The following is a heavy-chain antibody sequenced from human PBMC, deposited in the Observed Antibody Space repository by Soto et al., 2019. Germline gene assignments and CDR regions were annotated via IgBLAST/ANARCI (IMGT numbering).Heavy chain of an antibody. Sequence: QVQLVQSGAEVKKPGASVKVSCKASGYTFTSYDINWVRQATGQGLEWMGWMNPNSGNTGYAQKFQGRVTMTRNTSISTAYMELSSRRSEDTAVYYCATDPYSSGWYYYYYGMDVWGQGTTVTVSS. CDR3: ATDPYSSGWYYYYYGMDV. CDR1: GYTFTSYD. CDR2: MNPNSGNT. V-gene: IGHV1-8*01. D-gene: IGHD6-19*01. J-gene: IGHJ6*02.